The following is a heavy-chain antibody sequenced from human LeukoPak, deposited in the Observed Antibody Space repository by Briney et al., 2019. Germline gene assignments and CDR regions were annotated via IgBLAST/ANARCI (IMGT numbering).Heavy chain of an antibody. V-gene: IGHV4-59*01. J-gene: IGHJ3*02. D-gene: IGHD2-2*01. CDR3: ARGGYCTSASCCGDDAFDI. CDR2: IYYSGST. Sequence: PSETLSLTRTASGGSISNYYWSWIRQPPGKGLEWIGYIYYSGSTNYNPSLKSRTTISVDRSKNQFSLKLSSVTAADTAMYYCARGGYCTSASCCGDDAFDIWGQGTMVTVSS. CDR1: GGSISNYY.